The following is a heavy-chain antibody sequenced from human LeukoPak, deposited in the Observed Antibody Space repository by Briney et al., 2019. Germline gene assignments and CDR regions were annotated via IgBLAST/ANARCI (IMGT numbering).Heavy chain of an antibody. Sequence: PSHTLSLTCTASGGSISSGSYYWSWIPPAPGQGLEWIRRPYTGGTTYYNPSLNSRATITVDTSKNRFPLKLSSVTAADTAVYYCARDLGLRHDAFDIWGQGTMVTVSS. CDR2: PYTGGTT. V-gene: IGHV4-61*02. CDR3: ARDLGLRHDAFDI. J-gene: IGHJ3*02. D-gene: IGHD5/OR15-5a*01. CDR1: GGSISSGSYY.